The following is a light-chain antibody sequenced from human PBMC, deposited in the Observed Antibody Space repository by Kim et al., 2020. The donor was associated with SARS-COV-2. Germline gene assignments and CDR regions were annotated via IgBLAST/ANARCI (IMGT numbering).Light chain of an antibody. J-gene: IGKJ2*01. CDR3: PQYDSWPPHT. CDR1: QCVRRN. CDR2: GAP. Sequence: VSTGERPTLLRRHTQCVRRNLACYTQNPGQAPALLIYGAPTSDSDTPGMLSGSGSGTVFSLPIRSLQSEYFAVYHCPQYDSWPPHTFGQGTKLEI. V-gene: IGKV3-15*01.